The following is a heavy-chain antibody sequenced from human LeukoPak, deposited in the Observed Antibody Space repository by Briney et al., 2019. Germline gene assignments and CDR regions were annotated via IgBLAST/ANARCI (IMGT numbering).Heavy chain of an antibody. CDR2: INHSGST. V-gene: IGHV4-34*01. J-gene: IGHJ4*02. D-gene: IGHD4-17*01. CDR3: ARGRGDYDY. Sequence: PSETLSLTCAVYGGSFSGYYWSWIRQPPGKGLEWIGEINHSGSTNYNPSLKSRVTISVDTSKNQFSLELSSVTAADTAVYYCARGRGDYDYWGQGTLVTVSS. CDR1: GGSFSGYY.